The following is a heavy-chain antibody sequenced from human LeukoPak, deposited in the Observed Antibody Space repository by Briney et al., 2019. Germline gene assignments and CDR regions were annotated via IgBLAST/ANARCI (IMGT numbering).Heavy chain of an antibody. CDR3: ARHAVYMIPYYAFDI. D-gene: IGHD3-22*01. CDR1: GGSISSYY. J-gene: IGHJ3*02. V-gene: IGHV4-59*08. Sequence: SETLSLTCTVSGGSISSYYWSWIRQPPGKGLEWIGYIYYSGSTNYNPSLKSRVTISVDTSKNQFSLKLSSVTAADTAVYYCARHAVYMIPYYAFDIWGQGTMVTVSS. CDR2: IYYSGST.